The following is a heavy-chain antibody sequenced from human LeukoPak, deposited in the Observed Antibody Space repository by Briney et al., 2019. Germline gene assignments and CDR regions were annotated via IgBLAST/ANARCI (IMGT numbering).Heavy chain of an antibody. J-gene: IGHJ4*02. CDR1: GYTFTSYA. CDR2: INAGNGNT. Sequence: ASVKVSCKASGYTFTSYAMHWVRQAPGQRLEWMGWINAGNGNTKYSQKFQGRVTITRDTSASTAYMELSSLRSEDTAVYYCARFSGYDPGGRLDYWGQGTLVTVSS. D-gene: IGHD5-12*01. V-gene: IGHV1-3*01. CDR3: ARFSGYDPGGRLDY.